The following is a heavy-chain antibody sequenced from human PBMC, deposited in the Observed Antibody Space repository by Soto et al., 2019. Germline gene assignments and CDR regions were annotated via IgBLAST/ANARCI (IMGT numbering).Heavy chain of an antibody. J-gene: IGHJ3*02. CDR2: VNPNSGDT. CDR1: GYTFTSFD. CDR3: ARMRSLAEGFDI. V-gene: IGHV1-8*01. Sequence: QVQLVQSGAEVKKPGASVMVSCKASGYTFTSFDLHWVRQATGQGLEWMGWVNPNSGDTDYAQKFQGRVTMTITTSISTAYMELSSLRSEDTAVYYCARMRSLAEGFDIWGQGTLVTVSS.